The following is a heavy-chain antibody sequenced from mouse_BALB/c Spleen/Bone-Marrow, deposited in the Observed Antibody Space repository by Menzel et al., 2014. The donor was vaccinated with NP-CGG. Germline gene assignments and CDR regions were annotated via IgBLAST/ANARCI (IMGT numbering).Heavy chain of an antibody. D-gene: IGHD4-1*02. V-gene: IGHV1-9*01. CDR3: ARSTGTGEY. CDR2: ILPGSGST. CDR1: GYTFSSYW. Sequence: QVQLKESGAELMKPGASVKISCKATGYTFSSYWIEWVNQRPGHGLERIGEILPGSGSTNYNEKFKGKATFTADTSSNTSYMQRSSLTSEDPAVYYCARSTGTGEYWGQGATRTVSS. J-gene: IGHJ2*01.